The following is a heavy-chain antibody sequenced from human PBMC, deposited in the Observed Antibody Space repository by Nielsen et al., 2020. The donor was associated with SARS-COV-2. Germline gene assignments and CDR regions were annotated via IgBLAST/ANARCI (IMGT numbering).Heavy chain of an antibody. V-gene: IGHV3-53*04. CDR3: ARGAAADHYYYYYMDV. CDR1: GFTVSSHY. CDR2: IYSGGST. D-gene: IGHD6-13*01. J-gene: IGHJ6*03. Sequence: GSLRLSCAASGFTVSSHYMSWVRQAPGKGLEWVSVIYSGGSTYYADSVKGRFTISRHNSKNTLYLQMNSLRAEDTAVYYCARGAAADHYYYYYMDVWGKGTTVTVSS.